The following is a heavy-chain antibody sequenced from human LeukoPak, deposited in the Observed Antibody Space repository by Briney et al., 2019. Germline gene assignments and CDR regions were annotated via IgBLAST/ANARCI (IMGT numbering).Heavy chain of an antibody. Sequence: GGSLRLSCTASGFTFGSYAMNWVRQAPGKGLEWVSGLSGNGGSTYYADSVKGRFTISRDTSKNTVYLQMNSLRAEDTAIYYCAKVGVVTAVSYYYYYMDVWGKGTTVTVSS. V-gene: IGHV3-23*01. CDR2: LSGNGGST. CDR1: GFTFGSYA. J-gene: IGHJ6*03. CDR3: AKVGVVTAVSYYYYYMDV. D-gene: IGHD2-21*02.